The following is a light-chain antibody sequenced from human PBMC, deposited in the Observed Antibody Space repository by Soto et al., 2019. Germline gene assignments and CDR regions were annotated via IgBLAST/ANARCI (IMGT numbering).Light chain of an antibody. CDR2: AAS. V-gene: IGKV3D-20*02. Sequence: EIVLAQSPATLSLSPGDSATLSCRASQSVRSSYVAWYQQTPGQTPRLLIDAASSRATGIPAMFSGSGSGTDFTLTINSLAPEDFAVYYCQQRSSWWTFGQGTKVDIK. CDR1: QSVRSSY. J-gene: IGKJ1*01. CDR3: QQRSSWWT.